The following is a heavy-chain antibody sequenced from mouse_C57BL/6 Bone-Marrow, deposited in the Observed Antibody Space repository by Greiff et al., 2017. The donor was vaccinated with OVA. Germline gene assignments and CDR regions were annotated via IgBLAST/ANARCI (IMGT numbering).Heavy chain of an antibody. CDR2: SRNKANDYTT. J-gene: IGHJ3*01. D-gene: IGHD1-2*01. CDR1: GFTFSDFY. Sequence: EVMLVESGGGLVQSGRSLRLSCATSGFTFSDFYMEWVRQAPGKGLEWIAASRNKANDYTTEYSASVKGRFIVSRDTSQSILYLQMNALRAEDTASYYCARDYGGFAYWGQGTLVTVSA. V-gene: IGHV7-1*01. CDR3: ARDYGGFAY.